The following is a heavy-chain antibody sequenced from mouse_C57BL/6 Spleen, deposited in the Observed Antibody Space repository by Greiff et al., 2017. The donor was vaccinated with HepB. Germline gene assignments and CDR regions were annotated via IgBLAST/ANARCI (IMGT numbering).Heavy chain of an antibody. CDR2: IYPGDGDT. CDR1: GYAFSSYW. J-gene: IGHJ4*01. Sequence: QVQLQQSGAELVKPGASVKISCKASGYAFSSYWMNWVKQRPGKGLEWIGQIYPGDGDTNYNGKFKGKATLTADKSSSTAYLQRSSLTSEDSAVYFCAREEGLRRYAMDYWGQGTSVTVAS. D-gene: IGHD2-4*01. V-gene: IGHV1-80*01. CDR3: AREEGLRRYAMDY.